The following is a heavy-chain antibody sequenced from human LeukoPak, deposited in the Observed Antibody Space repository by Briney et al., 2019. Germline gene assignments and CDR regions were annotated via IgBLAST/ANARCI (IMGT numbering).Heavy chain of an antibody. J-gene: IGHJ6*03. CDR3: ARASDGDYYYYYYIDV. CDR2: IYTSGST. D-gene: IGHD4-17*01. Sequence: PSETLSLTCTVSGGSISSYYWSWIRQLAGKGLEWIGRIYTSGSTNYNPSLKSRVTMSVDTSKNQFSLKLSSVTAADTAVYYCARASDGDYYYYYYIDVWGKGTTVTVSS. V-gene: IGHV4-4*07. CDR1: GGSISSYY.